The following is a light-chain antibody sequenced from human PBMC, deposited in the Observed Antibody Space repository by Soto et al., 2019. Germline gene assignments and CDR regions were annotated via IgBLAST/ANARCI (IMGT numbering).Light chain of an antibody. J-gene: IGKJ5*01. CDR3: QQYKSNSYT. CDR1: RSISNW. V-gene: IGKV1-5*03. CDR2: KAS. Sequence: DIQMTQSPSTLSASVGDRVTITCRASRSISNWLAWYQQKPGKAPKLLIYKASSLESGVPSRFSGSGSGTEFTLTISSLQPDDFATYYCQQYKSNSYTFGQGTRLEIK.